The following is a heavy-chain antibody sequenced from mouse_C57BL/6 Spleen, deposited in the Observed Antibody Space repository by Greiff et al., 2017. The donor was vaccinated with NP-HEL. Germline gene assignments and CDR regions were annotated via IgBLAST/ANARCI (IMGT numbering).Heavy chain of an antibody. Sequence: VQLQQPGAELVRPGSSVKLSCKASGYTFTSYWMDWVKQRPGQGLEWIGNIYPSDSETNYNQKFKDKATLTVDKSSSTAYMQLSSLTSEDSAVYYCARSPDYDRGFAYWGQGTLVTVSA. J-gene: IGHJ3*01. CDR1: GYTFTSYW. CDR2: IYPSDSET. D-gene: IGHD2-4*01. CDR3: ARSPDYDRGFAY. V-gene: IGHV1-61*01.